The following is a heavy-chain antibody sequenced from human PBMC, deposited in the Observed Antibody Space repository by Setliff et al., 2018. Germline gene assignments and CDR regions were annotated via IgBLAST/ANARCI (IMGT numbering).Heavy chain of an antibody. Sequence: ASETLSLTCSVYGESFSNNYWSWVRQTPGKGLEWIGSIYYSGSTYYNPSLESRVTISVDTSKNQVSLELSAVTAADTAVYYCAKCSSWHGHYPHFNYWGQGTLVTVSS. J-gene: IGHJ4*02. CDR1: GESFSNNY. V-gene: IGHV4-34*01. CDR3: AKCSSWHGHYPHFNY. CDR2: IYYSGST. D-gene: IGHD4-17*01.